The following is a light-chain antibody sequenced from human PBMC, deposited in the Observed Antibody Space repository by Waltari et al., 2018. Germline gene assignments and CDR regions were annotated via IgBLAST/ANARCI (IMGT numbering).Light chain of an antibody. Sequence: IQLTQSPSSLSGSVGDRVITTCRASQDIRSYLVWYQQKPGEAPNLLIHGTSTLQNGVPSRFSGSGSGTDYILTISSLQPEDSGTYYCQQVHTYPITFGGGTKVEIK. CDR3: QQVHTYPIT. V-gene: IGKV1-9*01. J-gene: IGKJ4*01. CDR2: GTS. CDR1: QDIRSY.